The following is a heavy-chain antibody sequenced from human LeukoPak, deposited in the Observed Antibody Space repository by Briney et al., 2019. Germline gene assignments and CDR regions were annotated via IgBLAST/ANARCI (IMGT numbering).Heavy chain of an antibody. CDR2: TSSSGSTI. D-gene: IGHD6-13*01. Sequence: AGGSLRLSCAASGFTFSSYEMNWVRQAPGKGLEWVSYTSSSGSTIYYADSVKGRFIISGDNAKNSLYLQMNSLRGEDTAVYYCAGPLAYSSSWRFDYWGQGTLVTVSS. J-gene: IGHJ4*02. CDR3: AGPLAYSSSWRFDY. CDR1: GFTFSSYE. V-gene: IGHV3-48*03.